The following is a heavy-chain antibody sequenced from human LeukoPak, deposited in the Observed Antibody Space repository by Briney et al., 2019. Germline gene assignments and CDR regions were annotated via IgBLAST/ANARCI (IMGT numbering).Heavy chain of an antibody. J-gene: IGHJ5*02. Sequence: GGSLRLSCAASGFTFSDYYMSWIRQAPGKGLEWLSYISKNGKTIYYADSVKGRFTISRDNSKNTLYLQMNSLRAEDTAVYYCAKPPGYSSGWPWGQGTLVTVSS. CDR2: ISKNGKTI. CDR1: GFTFSDYY. CDR3: AKPPGYSSGWP. V-gene: IGHV3-11*01. D-gene: IGHD6-19*01.